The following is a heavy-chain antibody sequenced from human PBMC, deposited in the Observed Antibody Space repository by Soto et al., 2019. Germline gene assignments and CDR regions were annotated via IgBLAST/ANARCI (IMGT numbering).Heavy chain of an antibody. CDR1: GYTFTSYD. V-gene: IGHV1-8*01. CDR2: MNPNSGNT. D-gene: IGHD3-3*01. Sequence: QVQLVQSGAEVKKPGASVKVSCKASGYTFTSYDINWVRQATGQGLEWMGWMNPNSGNTGYAQKFQGRVTMTRNTSISTACMELSSLRSEDTAVYYCARLGYSIFGVVITYFDYWGQGTLVTVSS. CDR3: ARLGYSIFGVVITYFDY. J-gene: IGHJ4*02.